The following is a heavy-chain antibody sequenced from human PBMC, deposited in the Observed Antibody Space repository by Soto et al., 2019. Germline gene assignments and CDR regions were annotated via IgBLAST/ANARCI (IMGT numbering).Heavy chain of an antibody. J-gene: IGHJ4*02. D-gene: IGHD5-18*01. CDR1: GYTFTSYG. Sequence: ASVKVSCKASGYTFTSYGISWVRQAPGQGLEWMGWISAYNGNTNYAQKLQGRVTMTTDTSTSTAYMELRSLRSDDTAVYYCASSLLVGYGLEGESDWGQGALVTVSS. CDR2: ISAYNGNT. CDR3: ASSLLVGYGLEGESD. V-gene: IGHV1-18*01.